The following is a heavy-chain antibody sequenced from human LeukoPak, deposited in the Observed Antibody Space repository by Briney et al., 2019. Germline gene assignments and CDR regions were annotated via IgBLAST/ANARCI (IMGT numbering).Heavy chain of an antibody. CDR2: IYRGGST. CDR3: ARTYGDYVYMLDY. J-gene: IGHJ4*02. Sequence: GGSLRLSCAASGFTVSSNYMNWVRQAPGKGLEWVSVIYRGGSTYYADSVKGRFTISRDNSKNTLYLQMNSLRVEDTAVYYCARTYGDYVYMLDYWGQGTLVTVSS. D-gene: IGHD4-17*01. CDR1: GFTVSSNY. V-gene: IGHV3-53*01.